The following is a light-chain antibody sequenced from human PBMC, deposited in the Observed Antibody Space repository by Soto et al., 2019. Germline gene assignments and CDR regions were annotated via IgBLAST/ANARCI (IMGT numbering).Light chain of an antibody. CDR3: CSYAGGRV. Sequence: QSALTQPRSVSGSPGQSVSISCAGTSTDYGGYKYVSWYQQHPGKAPKLMIFDVSERPSGVPDRFSGSKSGSTASLSIAGLQPEDEADYFCCSYAGGRVFGGGTKLTVL. CDR2: DVS. V-gene: IGLV2-11*01. J-gene: IGLJ3*02. CDR1: STDYGGYKY.